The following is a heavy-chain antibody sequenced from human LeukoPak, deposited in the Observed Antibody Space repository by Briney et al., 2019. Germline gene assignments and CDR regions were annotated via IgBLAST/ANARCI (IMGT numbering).Heavy chain of an antibody. Sequence: PSETLSLTCAVYGGSFSGYYWSWIRQPPGKGLEWIGEINHSGSTNYNPSLKSRVTISVDTSKNQFSLKLSSVTAADTAVYYCAGSMVRGVTPYYFDYWGQGTLVTVSS. D-gene: IGHD3-10*01. CDR3: AGSMVRGVTPYYFDY. J-gene: IGHJ4*02. CDR1: GGSFSGYY. V-gene: IGHV4-34*01. CDR2: INHSGST.